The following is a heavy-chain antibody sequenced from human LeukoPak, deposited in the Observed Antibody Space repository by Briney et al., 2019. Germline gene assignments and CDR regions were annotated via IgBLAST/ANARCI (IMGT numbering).Heavy chain of an antibody. V-gene: IGHV3-23*01. CDR3: AKSYDTGGRRAFDI. Sequence: PGGSLRLSCAASGFTFSSYAMSWVRQAPGKGLEWVSAISIDGSHTYYADSVKGRFTISRDNSKNTLYLQMNSLRAEETDVYYCAKSYDTGGRRAFDIWGQGTMVTVSS. J-gene: IGHJ3*02. CDR1: GFTFSSYA. D-gene: IGHD3-22*01. CDR2: ISIDGSHT.